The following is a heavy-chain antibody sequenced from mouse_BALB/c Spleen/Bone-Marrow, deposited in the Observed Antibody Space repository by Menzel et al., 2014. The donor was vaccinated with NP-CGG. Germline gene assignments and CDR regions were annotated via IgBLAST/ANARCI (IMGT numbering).Heavy chain of an antibody. CDR2: IYPGDGDT. CDR1: GYAFSSSW. CDR3: ARNDGYS. Sequence: VQLQQSGPELVKPGASVKISCKTSGYAFSSSWMNWVEQRPGQGLEWIGRIYPGDGDTNYNGKFKGKATLTADKSSSTAYMQLSSLTSVDSAVYFCARNDGYSWGQGTLVTVSA. D-gene: IGHD2-3*01. V-gene: IGHV1-82*01. J-gene: IGHJ3*01.